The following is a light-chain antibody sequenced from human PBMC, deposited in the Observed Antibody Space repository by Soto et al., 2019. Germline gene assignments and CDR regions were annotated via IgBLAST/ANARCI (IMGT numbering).Light chain of an antibody. CDR2: DVT. CDR1: SSDVGGYDH. Sequence: QSVLTQPASVSGSPGQSITISCTGTSSDVGGYDHVSWYQQHPGKAPKLMIYDVTIGPSGVSNRFSGSKSGNTASLTISGLQAEDEADYYCCSYTNNSLRVFGTGTKLTVL. CDR3: CSYTNNSLRV. J-gene: IGLJ1*01. V-gene: IGLV2-14*01.